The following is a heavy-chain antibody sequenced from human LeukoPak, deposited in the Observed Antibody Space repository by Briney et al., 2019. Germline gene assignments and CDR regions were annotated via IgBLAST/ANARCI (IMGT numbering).Heavy chain of an antibody. CDR3: AKSLLSIAVAGTRSGMDV. Sequence: GGSLRLSCAASGFTFTTYWMHWVRQAPGKGLVWVSHINSDGSITSYADSVKGRFTISRDNAKNTLYLQMNSLRAEDTAVYYCAKSLLSIAVAGTRSGMDVWGQGTTVTVSS. CDR2: INSDGSIT. CDR1: GFTFTTYW. V-gene: IGHV3-74*01. J-gene: IGHJ6*02. D-gene: IGHD6-19*01.